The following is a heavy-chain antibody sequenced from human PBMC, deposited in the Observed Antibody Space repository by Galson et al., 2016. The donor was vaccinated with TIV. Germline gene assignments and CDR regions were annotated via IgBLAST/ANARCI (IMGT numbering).Heavy chain of an antibody. D-gene: IGHD6-19*01. CDR3: ARTPPPPVSSNGWNDAFDF. CDR1: GFTFSRFG. J-gene: IGHJ3*01. CDR2: ISYDGSNK. V-gene: IGHV3-30*03. Sequence: SLRLSCAASGFTFSRFGMHWVRQAPGRGLEWVAVISYDGSNKYYADSVKGRLTISRDNSKNTLSLQMNSLRVEDTAVYFCARTPPPPVSSNGWNDAFDFWGQGTIVTVSS.